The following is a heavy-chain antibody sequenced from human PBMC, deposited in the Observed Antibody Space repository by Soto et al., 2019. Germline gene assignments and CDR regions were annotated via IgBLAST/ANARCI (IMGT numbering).Heavy chain of an antibody. J-gene: IGHJ4*02. CDR1: GGSISRYY. CDR2: IYYSGST. Sequence: SETLSRTCTVSGGSISRYYWSWIRQPPGKGLEWIGYIYYSGSTNYNPSLKSRVTISVDTSKNHFSLKLSSVTAADTAVYYCAREWPMYYYDNSGPFDNWGQGILVTVSS. D-gene: IGHD3-22*01. V-gene: IGHV4-59*01. CDR3: AREWPMYYYDNSGPFDN.